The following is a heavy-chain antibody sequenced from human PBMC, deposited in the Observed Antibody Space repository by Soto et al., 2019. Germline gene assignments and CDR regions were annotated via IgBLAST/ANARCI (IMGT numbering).Heavy chain of an antibody. V-gene: IGHV3-33*01. Sequence: ESGGGVVQPGRSLRLSCAASGFTFRSYGIHWVRQAPGKGLEWVAVIYYDGSNKYYADSVKGRFTISRDNSKNTLYLQMTSLRADDTAVYYCARGHGVATTMGWFDPWGQGTLVTVSS. J-gene: IGHJ5*02. D-gene: IGHD5-12*01. CDR2: IYYDGSNK. CDR1: GFTFRSYG. CDR3: ARGHGVATTMGWFDP.